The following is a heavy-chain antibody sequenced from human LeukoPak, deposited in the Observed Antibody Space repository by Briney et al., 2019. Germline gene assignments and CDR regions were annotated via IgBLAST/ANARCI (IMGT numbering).Heavy chain of an antibody. CDR3: ARERVSDVPVGVGQDWFDP. Sequence: ASVKVSCKASGYTFTDYYLNWVRQAPGQGLEWMGWMNPESGGSSSAQNFQGRVTMTRDTSINTAYMELSRLTSDDTAVYYCARERVSDVPVGVGQDWFDPWGQGTLVTVSS. CDR1: GYTFTDYY. V-gene: IGHV1-2*02. CDR2: MNPESGGS. D-gene: IGHD1-26*01. J-gene: IGHJ5*02.